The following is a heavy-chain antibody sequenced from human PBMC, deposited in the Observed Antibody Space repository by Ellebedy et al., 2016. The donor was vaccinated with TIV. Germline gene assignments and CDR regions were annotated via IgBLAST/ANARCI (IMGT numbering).Heavy chain of an antibody. J-gene: IGHJ4*02. CDR2: IKSQTDGETT. Sequence: GESLKTSCTASGFTFSNALQKLVRPAPGKGLEWVRRIKSQTDGETTDYAEPVKGRFAISRHHSNNTLYLQIDSLKTEDTTVYYCTTRSDGKSDYWGQGTLVTVSS. D-gene: IGHD3-3*01. V-gene: IGHV3-15*01. CDR3: TTRSDGKSDY. CDR1: GFTFSNAL.